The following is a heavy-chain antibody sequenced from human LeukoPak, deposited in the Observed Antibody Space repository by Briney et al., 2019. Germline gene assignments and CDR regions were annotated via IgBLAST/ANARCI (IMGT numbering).Heavy chain of an antibody. V-gene: IGHV3-23*01. Sequence: GGSLRLSCAASGFTFSTYAMTWVRQAPGKGLEWVSLISGTGGSTYYADSVKGRFTISRDNSKNTLYLQMNSLRAEDTAVYYCANPRGNYYGSGSYRYWGQGTLVTVSS. J-gene: IGHJ4*02. CDR1: GFTFSTYA. CDR2: ISGTGGST. CDR3: ANPRGNYYGSGSYRY. D-gene: IGHD3-10*01.